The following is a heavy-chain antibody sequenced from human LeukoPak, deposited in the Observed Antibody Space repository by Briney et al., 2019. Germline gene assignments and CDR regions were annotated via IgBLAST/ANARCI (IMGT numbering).Heavy chain of an antibody. Sequence: SETLSLTCTVSGGSISSYYWSWIRQPPGKGLEWIGYIYYSGSTNYNPSLKSRVTISVDASKNQFSLKLSSVAAADTAVYYCARGASYSYGISPFDYWGRGTLVTVSS. CDR1: GGSISSYY. CDR2: IYYSGST. D-gene: IGHD5-18*01. V-gene: IGHV4-59*01. J-gene: IGHJ4*02. CDR3: ARGASYSYGISPFDY.